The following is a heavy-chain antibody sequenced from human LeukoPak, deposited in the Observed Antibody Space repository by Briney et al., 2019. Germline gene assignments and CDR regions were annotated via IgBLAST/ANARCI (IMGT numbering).Heavy chain of an antibody. Sequence: PSETLSLTCTVSGGSISSYYWSWIRQFPGKGLEWIGNIYYSGTTNYNPSLKSRVTISVDTSKNQFSLKLSSVTAADAAVYYCARGGLEYQLLSYFDYWGQGTLVTVSS. J-gene: IGHJ4*02. D-gene: IGHD2-2*01. CDR1: GGSISSYY. CDR3: ARGGLEYQLLSYFDY. V-gene: IGHV4-59*01. CDR2: IYYSGTT.